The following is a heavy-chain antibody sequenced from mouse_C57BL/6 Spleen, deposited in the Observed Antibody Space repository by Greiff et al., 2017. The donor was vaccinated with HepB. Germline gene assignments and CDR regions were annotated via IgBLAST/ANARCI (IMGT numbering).Heavy chain of an antibody. J-gene: IGHJ3*01. CDR1: GYTFTDYY. CDR3: AGSFPFAY. Sequence: EVQLQQSGPELVKPGASVKISCKASGYTFTDYYMNWVKQSHGKSLEWIGDINPNNGGTNYNQKFKGKATLTVDKSSSTAYMELRSLTSEDSAVYYGAGSFPFAYWGQGTLVTVSA. CDR2: INPNNGGT. V-gene: IGHV1-26*01.